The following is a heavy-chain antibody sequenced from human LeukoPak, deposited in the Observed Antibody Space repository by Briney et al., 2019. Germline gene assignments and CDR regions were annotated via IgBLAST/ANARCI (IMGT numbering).Heavy chain of an antibody. Sequence: SETLSLTCTVSGGSISSYDWSWIRQPPGKGLEWVGYIYYGGSTNYNPSLKSRVTISVGTSKNQFSLKLSSVTAADTAVYFCATQVWYYDRSAFDIWGQGTMVTVSS. V-gene: IGHV4-59*08. CDR2: IYYGGST. CDR1: GGSISSYD. J-gene: IGHJ3*02. CDR3: ATQVWYYDRSAFDI. D-gene: IGHD3-22*01.